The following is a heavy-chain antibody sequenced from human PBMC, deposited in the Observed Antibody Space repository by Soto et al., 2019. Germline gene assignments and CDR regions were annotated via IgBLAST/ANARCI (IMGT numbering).Heavy chain of an antibody. CDR1: GSIFSGYG. Sequence: PGGSLRLSCAASGSIFSGYGMHWVRQAPGKGLEWVAVIRYDGSNIYYAESVKGRFTISRDNSKNTLYLQTNSLRAEDTAVYYCARDGVGRTVFFGYFDYWGQGALVTVSS. CDR2: IRYDGSNI. D-gene: IGHD3-3*01. J-gene: IGHJ4*02. V-gene: IGHV3-33*01. CDR3: ARDGVGRTVFFGYFDY.